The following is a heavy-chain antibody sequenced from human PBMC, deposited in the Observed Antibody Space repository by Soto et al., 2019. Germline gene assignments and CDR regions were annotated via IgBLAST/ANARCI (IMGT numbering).Heavy chain of an antibody. CDR2: IYSGEST. CDR1: GITVNNNY. J-gene: IGHJ6*01. CDR3: ARDVGV. V-gene: IGHV3-66*01. Sequence: EVQLVESGGDLVQPGGSLRLSCAASGITVNNNYMSWVRQAPGKGLEWVSVIYSGESTGYAVSVKGRFTISRDNPKNTVYLQTNGLRAEDTAVYYCARDVGVWGRGTTVTVSS.